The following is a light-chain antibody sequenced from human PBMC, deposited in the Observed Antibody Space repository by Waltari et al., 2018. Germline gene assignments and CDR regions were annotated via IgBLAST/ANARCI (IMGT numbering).Light chain of an antibody. CDR1: SGDVGRYNL. J-gene: IGLJ2*01. CDR2: DVT. CDR3: CSFAGRGFSVI. Sequence: QSALTQPASVSGSPGQSITISCTGTSGDVGRYNLVSWYQQHPGEVPKLIIYDVTSRPSGVSDRFSGSKPGNTASLTISGLQAEDEAEYYCCSFAGRGFSVIFGGGTKLTVL. V-gene: IGLV2-23*02.